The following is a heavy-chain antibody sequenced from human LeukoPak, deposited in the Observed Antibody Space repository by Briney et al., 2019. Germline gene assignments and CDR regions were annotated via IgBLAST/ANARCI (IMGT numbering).Heavy chain of an antibody. CDR2: ISYDGSNK. Sequence: PGGSLRLSCAASGFTFSSYAMHWVRQAPGKGLVWVAVISYDGSNKYYADSVKGRFTISRDNSKNTLYLQMNGLRAEDTAVYYCATEFLDSSSWYYFDYWGQGTLVTVSS. D-gene: IGHD6-13*01. J-gene: IGHJ4*02. V-gene: IGHV3-30-3*01. CDR1: GFTFSSYA. CDR3: ATEFLDSSSWYYFDY.